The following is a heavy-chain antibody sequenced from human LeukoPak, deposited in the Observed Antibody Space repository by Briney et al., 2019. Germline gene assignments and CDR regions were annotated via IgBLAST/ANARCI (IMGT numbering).Heavy chain of an antibody. D-gene: IGHD6-13*01. V-gene: IGHV3-33*01. CDR2: IWYDGSNK. CDR3: ARGSSSFEDWFDP. Sequence: GGSLRLSCAASGFTFSSYGMHRVRQAPGKGLEGVAVIWYDGSNKYYADSVKGRFTISRDNSKNTLYLQMNSLRAEDTAVYYCARGSSSFEDWFDPWGQGTLVTVSS. J-gene: IGHJ5*02. CDR1: GFTFSSYG.